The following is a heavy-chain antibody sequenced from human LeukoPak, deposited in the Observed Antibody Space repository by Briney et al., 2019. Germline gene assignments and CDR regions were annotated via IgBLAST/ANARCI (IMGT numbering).Heavy chain of an antibody. CDR2: ISGSGAST. J-gene: IGHJ5*02. V-gene: IGHV3-23*01. CDR3: AKGYSSSLSNWFDP. CDR1: GFTFSNYA. Sequence: GGSLRLSCAASGFTFSNYAMNWVRQAPGKGLEWVSTISGSGASTYYADSVKGRFTISRDNSKDTLYLQMNSLRVEDTAVYYCAKGYSSSLSNWFDPWGQGTLVTVSS. D-gene: IGHD6-13*01.